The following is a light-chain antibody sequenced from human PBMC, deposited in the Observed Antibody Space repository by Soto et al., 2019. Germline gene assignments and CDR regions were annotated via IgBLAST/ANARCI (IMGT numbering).Light chain of an antibody. V-gene: IGKV3-11*01. Sequence: VMTQSPATLSLSPGERATLSCRASQSVSSKLVWYQQKPGQAPRFLIYGASTRATGIPARFSGSGSGTDFTLTISSLEPEDFAVYYCQQSSNWPQITFGQGTRLEIK. CDR2: GAS. CDR3: QQSSNWPQIT. CDR1: QSVSSK. J-gene: IGKJ5*01.